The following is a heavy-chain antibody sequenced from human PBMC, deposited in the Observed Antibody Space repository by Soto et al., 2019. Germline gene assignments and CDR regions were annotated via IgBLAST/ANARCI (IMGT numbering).Heavy chain of an antibody. CDR2: IIPIFGTA. CDR1: GGTFSSYA. J-gene: IGHJ4*02. D-gene: IGHD5-18*01. V-gene: IGHV1-69*12. Sequence: QVQLVQSGAEVKKPGSSVKVSCKASGGTFSSYAISWVRQAPGQGLEWMGGIIPIFGTANYAQKFQGRVTITADESTSTAYMELSSLRSEDTAVYYCASSPETAMVPSYHFDYWGQGTLVTVSS. CDR3: ASSPETAMVPSYHFDY.